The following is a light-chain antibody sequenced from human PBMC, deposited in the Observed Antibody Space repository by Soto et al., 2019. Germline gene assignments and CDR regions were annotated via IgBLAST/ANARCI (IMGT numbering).Light chain of an antibody. Sequence: DIQMTQTPSSLSASVGDRVTITCRASQSISRYLNWYQQKPGKAPKLLIYAASTLQSGVPSRFSGSGSGTDFTLTISSLQPEDFATDYCQQSYSSPPITFGQGARLEIK. CDR2: AAS. V-gene: IGKV1-39*01. J-gene: IGKJ5*01. CDR1: QSISRY. CDR3: QQSYSSPPIT.